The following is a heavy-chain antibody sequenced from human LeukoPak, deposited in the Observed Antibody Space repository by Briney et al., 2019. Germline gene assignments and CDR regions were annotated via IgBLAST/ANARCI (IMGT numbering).Heavy chain of an antibody. V-gene: IGHV1-2*02. CDR2: IHPNNGGT. CDR3: ARGTNGAFDI. Sequence: AAVKVSCKASGYTFTGYYMHWVRQAPGQGLEWLGWIHPNNGGTNYGQKFQGRVTMTRDTSISTAYMELSRLISDDTAVYYCARGTNGAFDIWGQGTMVTVSS. CDR1: GYTFTGYY. J-gene: IGHJ3*02. D-gene: IGHD2-8*01.